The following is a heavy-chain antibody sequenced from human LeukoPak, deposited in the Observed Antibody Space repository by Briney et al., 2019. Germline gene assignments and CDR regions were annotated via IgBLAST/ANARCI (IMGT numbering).Heavy chain of an antibody. CDR1: GGSFSGYY. V-gene: IGHV4-34*01. CDR3: ASPSTVNYYYGMDV. D-gene: IGHD4-17*01. J-gene: IGHJ6*02. Sequence: PSETLSLTCAVYGGSFSGYYWSWIRQPPGKGLEWIGEINHSGSTNYNPSLKSRVTISVDTSKNQFSLKLSSVTAADTAVYYCASPSTVNYYYGMDVWGQGTTVTVSS. CDR2: INHSGST.